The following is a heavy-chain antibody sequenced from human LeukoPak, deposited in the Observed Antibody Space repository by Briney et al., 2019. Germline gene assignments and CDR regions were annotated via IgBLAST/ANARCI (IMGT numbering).Heavy chain of an antibody. J-gene: IGHJ4*02. CDR1: GGSISSGDYY. V-gene: IGHV4-30-4*08. D-gene: IGHD3-22*01. Sequence: PSQTLSLTCTVSGGSISSGDYYWSWIRQPPGKGLEWIGYIYYSGSTYYNPSLKSRVTISVDTSKNQFSLKLSSVTATDTAVYYCARVAPSGGYNSPNGLIFDYWGQGTLVTVSS. CDR2: IYYSGST. CDR3: ARVAPSGGYNSPNGLIFDY.